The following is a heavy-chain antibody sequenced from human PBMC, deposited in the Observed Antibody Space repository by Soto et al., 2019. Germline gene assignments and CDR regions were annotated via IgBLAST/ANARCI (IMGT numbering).Heavy chain of an antibody. D-gene: IGHD6-13*01. Sequence: PGGSLRLSCAASGFTFSSYWMHWVRQAPGKGLVWVSRMNSDGSSITYADSVKGRFTISRDSAKNTMYLQVHSLRAEDTAVYYCAREIATTGLYYFDLWGHGTLVTVSS. CDR2: MNSDGSSI. CDR3: AREIATTGLYYFDL. J-gene: IGHJ4*01. CDR1: GFTFSSYW. V-gene: IGHV3-74*01.